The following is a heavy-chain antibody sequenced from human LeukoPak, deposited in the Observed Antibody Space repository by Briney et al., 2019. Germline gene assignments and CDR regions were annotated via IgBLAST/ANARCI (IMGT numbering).Heavy chain of an antibody. CDR3: AREGYQYCTTTDCALYGMDV. CDR2: ISKSGSTI. Sequence: KTGGSLRLSCAASGFTFSDYYMSWIRQAPGKGLEWVSYISKSGSTIYYADSVKGRFTISRDNAKNSLYLQMNSLRTEDTAVYYCAREGYQYCTTTDCALYGMDVWGQGTTVTVS. V-gene: IGHV3-11*01. J-gene: IGHJ6*02. CDR1: GFTFSDYY. D-gene: IGHD2-8*01.